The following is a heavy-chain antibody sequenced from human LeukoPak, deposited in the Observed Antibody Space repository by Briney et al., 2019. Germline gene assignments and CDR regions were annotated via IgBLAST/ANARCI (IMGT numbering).Heavy chain of an antibody. CDR3: AKDRFYGSGYYFDY. D-gene: IGHD3-10*01. V-gene: IGHV3-23*01. CDR1: GFTFSSYA. CDR2: ISGSGGIT. Sequence: PGGSLRLSCAASGFTFSSYAMSWVRQAPGKGLEWVSAISGSGGITYYADSVKGPFTISRDNSKSTLYLQINSLRDEDTAVYYGAKDRFYGSGYYFDYWGQGTLVTVSS. J-gene: IGHJ4*02.